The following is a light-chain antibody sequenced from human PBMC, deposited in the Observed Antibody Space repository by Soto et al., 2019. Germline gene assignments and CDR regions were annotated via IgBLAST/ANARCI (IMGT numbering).Light chain of an antibody. J-gene: IGKJ4*01. V-gene: IGKV1-5*03. Sequence: DIQMTQCPSTMSASVGDRVTITCRASQSISSWLAWYQQKPGKAPKLLIYKASSLESGVPSRFSGSGSGTEFTLTISSLQPDDFATYYCQQYNSYPSFGGGTKVEIK. CDR1: QSISSW. CDR3: QQYNSYPS. CDR2: KAS.